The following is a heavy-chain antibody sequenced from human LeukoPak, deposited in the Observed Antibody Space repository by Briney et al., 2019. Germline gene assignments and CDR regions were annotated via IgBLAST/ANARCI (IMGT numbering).Heavy chain of an antibody. V-gene: IGHV3-9*01. CDR3: AKGSSSGWYDSFDY. J-gene: IGHJ4*02. CDR2: ISWNSGSI. CDR1: GFTFDDYA. D-gene: IGHD6-19*01. Sequence: GGSLRLSCAASGFTFDDYAMHWVCHSPGKGLEWVSGISWNSGSIGYADSVKGRFTISRDNAKNSLYLQMNSLRAEDTALYYCAKGSSSGWYDSFDYWGQGTLVTVSS.